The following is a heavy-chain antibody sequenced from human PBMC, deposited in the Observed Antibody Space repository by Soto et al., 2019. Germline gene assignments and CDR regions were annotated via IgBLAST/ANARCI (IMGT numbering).Heavy chain of an antibody. D-gene: IGHD1-26*01. Sequence: QVQLVQSGAEVKKPGSSVKVSCKTSGGTFSTYAISWVRQAPGQGLEWMGGIIPIFRTTNYAQKFRGRVTITADESTGTAYMDLSSLRTDDTAMYYCAREWARTNVWPRTPNYGMDVWGQGTTVTASS. CDR3: AREWARTNVWPRTPNYGMDV. V-gene: IGHV1-69*01. CDR1: GGTFSTYA. J-gene: IGHJ6*02. CDR2: IIPIFRTT.